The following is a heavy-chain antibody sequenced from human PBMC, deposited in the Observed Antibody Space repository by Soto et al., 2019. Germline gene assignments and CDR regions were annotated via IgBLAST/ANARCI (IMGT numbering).Heavy chain of an antibody. CDR3: AKEGAGYYDSSPYDS. D-gene: IGHD3-22*01. CDR2: ISGSGEST. CDR1: GFPFSGYA. J-gene: IGHJ5*01. V-gene: IGHV3-23*01. Sequence: EVQLLESGGGLVQPGGSLRLSCAASGFPFSGYAMSWVRRAPGKGPEWVSSISGSGESTHYADSVKGRSTISRDNSNNTLYLQMNSLRAEDTAVYYCAKEGAGYYDSSPYDSWGQGTLVTVSS.